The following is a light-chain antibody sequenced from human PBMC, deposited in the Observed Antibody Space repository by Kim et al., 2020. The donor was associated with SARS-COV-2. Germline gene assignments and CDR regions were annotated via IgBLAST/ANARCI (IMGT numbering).Light chain of an antibody. CDR2: YDS. J-gene: IGLJ3*02. Sequence: SYELTQPPSVSEAPGKTARITCGGNNIGSNSVHWYQLRPGQAPVVVIYYDSDRPSGIPERFSGSNSGNTATLTISRVEAGDEADYYCQVWDSSSAHVVFG. CDR3: QVWDSSSAHVV. V-gene: IGLV3-21*04. CDR1: NIGSNS.